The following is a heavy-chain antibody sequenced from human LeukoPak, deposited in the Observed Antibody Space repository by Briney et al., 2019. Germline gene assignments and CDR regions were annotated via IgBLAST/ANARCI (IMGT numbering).Heavy chain of an antibody. D-gene: IGHD2-2*01. V-gene: IGHV3-11*01. CDR3: ARVSTYQYYYYMDV. Sequence: GGSLRLSCAASGFTFDYYWMTWVRQAPGKGLEWVSYISTSGKTVYYADSVKGRFTISRDTAKNSLYLQINSLRAEDTAVYYCARVSTYQYYYYMDVWGKGTTVTVSS. J-gene: IGHJ6*03. CDR2: ISTSGKTV. CDR1: GFTFDYYW.